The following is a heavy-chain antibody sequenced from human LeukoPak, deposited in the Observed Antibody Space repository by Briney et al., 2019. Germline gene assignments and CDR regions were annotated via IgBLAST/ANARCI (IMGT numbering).Heavy chain of an antibody. CDR2: SKSKTDGGTT. CDR3: TTDIPYRRGGDAFDI. CDR1: GFTFSNAW. Sequence: PGGSLRLSCAASGFTFSNAWMSWVRQAPGKGLEWVGRSKSKTDGGTTDYAAPVKGTFTISRDDSKNTLYQQMNSLKTEDTAVYYCTTDIPYRRGGDAFDIWGQGTMVTVSS. J-gene: IGHJ3*02. D-gene: IGHD3-16*02. V-gene: IGHV3-15*01.